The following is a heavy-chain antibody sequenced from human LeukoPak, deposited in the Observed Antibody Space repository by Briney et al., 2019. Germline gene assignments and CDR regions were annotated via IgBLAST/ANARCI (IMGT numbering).Heavy chain of an antibody. Sequence: PSETLSLTCTVSGYSISTGYYWDWIRQPPGKGLEWIGTFYHGGSTYYNPSLKSRVTISVDTSKNQFSLNLTSVTAADTAVYYCARDPDYENWFDPWGQGTLVTVSS. V-gene: IGHV4-38-2*02. D-gene: IGHD4-17*01. CDR3: ARDPDYENWFDP. CDR1: GYSISTGYY. CDR2: FYHGGST. J-gene: IGHJ5*02.